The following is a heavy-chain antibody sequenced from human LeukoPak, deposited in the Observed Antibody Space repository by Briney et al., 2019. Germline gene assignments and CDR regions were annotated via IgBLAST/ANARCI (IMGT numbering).Heavy chain of an antibody. V-gene: IGHV3-23*01. CDR3: AKDPYASGWYYFHY. Sequence: GGSLRLSCAASGFTFSSYAMSWVRQAPGKGLEWVSGITGSGGSTSYADSVKGRFTISRDNSKNTLYLQMNSLRAEDTAVYYCAKDPYASGWYYFHYWGQGTLVTVSS. D-gene: IGHD6-19*01. J-gene: IGHJ4*02. CDR2: ITGSGGST. CDR1: GFTFSSYA.